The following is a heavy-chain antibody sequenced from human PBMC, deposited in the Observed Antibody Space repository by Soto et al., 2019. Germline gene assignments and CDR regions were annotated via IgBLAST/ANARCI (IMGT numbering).Heavy chain of an antibody. Sequence: GGSLRLSCAASGFTFRSFTMNWVRQAPGKGLEWVSTISSNSAYIYYTDALRGRFTISRDNAKNSLHLQMNSLRAEDTAVYYCARDPARGSNEFDYWGQGTPVTVSP. J-gene: IGHJ4*02. CDR2: ISSNSAYI. CDR1: GFTFRSFT. CDR3: ARDPARGSNEFDY. D-gene: IGHD2-8*01. V-gene: IGHV3-21*01.